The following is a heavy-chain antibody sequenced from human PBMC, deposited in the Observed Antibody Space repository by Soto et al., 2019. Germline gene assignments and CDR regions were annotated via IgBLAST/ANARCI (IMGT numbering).Heavy chain of an antibody. V-gene: IGHV1-69*13. CDR3: ARNPPNYYDSSGYFYYFDY. Sequence: SVKVSCKASGGTFSSYAISWVRRAPGQGLEWMGGIIPIFGTANYAQKFQGRVTITADESTSTAYMELSSLRSEDTAVYYCARNPPNYYDSSGYFYYFDYWGQGTLVTVSS. J-gene: IGHJ4*02. D-gene: IGHD3-22*01. CDR1: GGTFSSYA. CDR2: IIPIFGTA.